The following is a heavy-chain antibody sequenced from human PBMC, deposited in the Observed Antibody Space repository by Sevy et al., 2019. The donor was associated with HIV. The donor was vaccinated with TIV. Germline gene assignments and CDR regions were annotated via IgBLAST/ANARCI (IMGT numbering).Heavy chain of an antibody. CDR2: ISWNSGSI. Sequence: GGSLRLSCAASGFTFDDYAMHWVRQAPGKGLEWVSGISWNSGSIGYADSVKGRFTISRDNAKNSQYLQMNSLRAEDTALYYCAKAHGIAARLGGAFDIWGQGTMVTVSS. CDR1: GFTFDDYA. D-gene: IGHD6-6*01. V-gene: IGHV3-9*01. J-gene: IGHJ3*02. CDR3: AKAHGIAARLGGAFDI.